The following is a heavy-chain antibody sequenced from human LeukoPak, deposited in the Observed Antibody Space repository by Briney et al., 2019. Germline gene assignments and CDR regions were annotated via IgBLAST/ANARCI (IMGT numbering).Heavy chain of an antibody. J-gene: IGHJ5*02. CDR3: ARAIAVAGTRRFDP. CDR2: INHSGST. Sequence: GSLRLSCAASGFTFSSYAMSWIRQPPGKGLEYIGEINHSGSTNHNPSLKSRVTISLDTSKNQFFLNLTSVTAADTAVYYCARAIAVAGTRRFDPWGQGTLVTVSS. D-gene: IGHD6-19*01. CDR1: GFTFSSYA. V-gene: IGHV4-34*01.